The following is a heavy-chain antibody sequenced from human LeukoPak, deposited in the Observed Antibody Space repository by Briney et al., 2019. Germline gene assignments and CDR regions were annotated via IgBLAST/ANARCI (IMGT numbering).Heavy chain of an antibody. V-gene: IGHV4-39*07. Sequence: SETLSLTCTVSGDLISSSNYYWGWIRQPPGKGLEWIGSIYYSGSTYYNPTLKTRVTISVDTSKNQFSLNLSSVTAADTAVYYCARGIGVRGVCLGYWGQGTLVTVSS. CDR2: IYYSGST. J-gene: IGHJ4*02. CDR1: GDLISSSNYY. D-gene: IGHD3-10*01. CDR3: ARGIGVRGVCLGY.